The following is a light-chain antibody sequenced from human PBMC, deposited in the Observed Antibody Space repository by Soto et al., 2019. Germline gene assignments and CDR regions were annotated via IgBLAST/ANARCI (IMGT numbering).Light chain of an antibody. CDR2: SAS. Sequence: DIQMTQSPSSLSASVGDRVTITCRASQGIFKYLAWYQKKPGKVPKLLIYSASTLQSGVPSRFSGSGSGTDFTLTISSLQPEDVATYYCQKYNTAPWTFGHGTKVESK. CDR1: QGIFKY. V-gene: IGKV1-27*01. J-gene: IGKJ1*01. CDR3: QKYNTAPWT.